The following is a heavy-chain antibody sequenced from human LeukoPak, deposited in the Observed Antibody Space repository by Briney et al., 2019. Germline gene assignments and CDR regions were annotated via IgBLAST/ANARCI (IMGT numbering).Heavy chain of an antibody. Sequence: SETLSLTCAVSGGAISGSNWWNWVRQSPGKGLEWIGEIDHSGNSNYNPSLKSRVTISGDKSKNQFSLKLSSVTAADTAVYYCASKSGKRGYSYGYYFDSWGQGTLVTVSS. CDR1: GGAISGSNW. J-gene: IGHJ4*02. CDR2: IDHSGNS. V-gene: IGHV4-4*02. CDR3: ASKSGKRGYSYGYYFDS. D-gene: IGHD5-18*01.